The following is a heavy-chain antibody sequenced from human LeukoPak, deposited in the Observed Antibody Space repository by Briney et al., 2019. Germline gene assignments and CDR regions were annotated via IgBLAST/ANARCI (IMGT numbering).Heavy chain of an antibody. J-gene: IGHJ4*02. CDR1: GFTFSSYA. Sequence: GRSLRLSCAASGFTFSSYAMHWVRQAPGKGLEWVAVISYDGSNKYYADSVKGRFTISRDNSKNPLYLQMNRLRAADTAVYYCARDNVWRSYRYTDYFDYWGQGPLVPVSS. CDR3: ARDNVWRSYRYTDYFDY. D-gene: IGHD3-16*02. V-gene: IGHV3-30-3*01. CDR2: ISYDGSNK.